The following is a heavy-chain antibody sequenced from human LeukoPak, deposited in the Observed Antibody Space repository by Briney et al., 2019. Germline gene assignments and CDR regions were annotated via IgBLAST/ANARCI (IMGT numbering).Heavy chain of an antibody. Sequence: GASVKVSCKASGGTFSSYAISWVRQAPGQGLEWMGRIIPILGIANYAQKFQGRVTITADKSTSTAYMELSSLRSEDTAVYYCARGDPWYYDSSGYYYFYWGQGTLVTVSS. V-gene: IGHV1-69*04. CDR1: GGTFSSYA. CDR3: ARGDPWYYDSSGYYYFY. D-gene: IGHD3-22*01. CDR2: IIPILGIA. J-gene: IGHJ4*02.